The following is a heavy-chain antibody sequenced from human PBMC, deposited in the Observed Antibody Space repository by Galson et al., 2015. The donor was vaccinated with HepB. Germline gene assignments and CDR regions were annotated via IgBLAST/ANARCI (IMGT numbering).Heavy chain of an antibody. V-gene: IGHV3-21*01. CDR1: GFKFSSYN. CDR3: ASGGLTVKGFGESFLNWFDP. CDR2: ISSGGNI. D-gene: IGHD3-10*01. J-gene: IGHJ5*02. Sequence: SLRLSCAASGFKFSSYNMHWVRQAPGKGLEWVSYISSGGNIYYADSVRGRLTISRDNAKNLLFLQMNSLRVDDTAVYYCASGGLTVKGFGESFLNWFDPWGQGILVTVSS.